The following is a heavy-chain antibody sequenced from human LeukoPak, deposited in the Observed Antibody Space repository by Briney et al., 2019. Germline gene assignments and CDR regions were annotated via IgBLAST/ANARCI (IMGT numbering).Heavy chain of an antibody. V-gene: IGHV3-66*01. CDR1: GFTVSNNI. Sequence: TGGSLRLSCTASGFTVSNNIMSWVRQAPGQGLEWVSLISGGGGTYYAASVKGRFTISRGNSENSLYLQMNSLRPEDTAAYYCARVVDSTRAFHIWGQGTLVTVSS. CDR2: ISGGGGT. J-gene: IGHJ3*02. D-gene: IGHD2-21*01. CDR3: ARVVDSTRAFHI.